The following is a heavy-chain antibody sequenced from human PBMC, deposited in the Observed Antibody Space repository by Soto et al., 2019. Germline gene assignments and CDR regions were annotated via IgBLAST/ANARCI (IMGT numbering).Heavy chain of an antibody. CDR3: ARDLSDFHYDILTGLEY. V-gene: IGHV3-33*08. D-gene: IGHD3-9*01. CDR1: GFTFSSYA. CDR2: IWYDGSKK. J-gene: IGHJ4*02. Sequence: GGSLSLSCAASGFTFSSYATHWVRHAPGKGLEGVAVIWYDGSKKDYADSVKGRFTSSRDNSKNTLYLQMNSLRAEDTAVYYCARDLSDFHYDILTGLEYWGQGTLVTVSS.